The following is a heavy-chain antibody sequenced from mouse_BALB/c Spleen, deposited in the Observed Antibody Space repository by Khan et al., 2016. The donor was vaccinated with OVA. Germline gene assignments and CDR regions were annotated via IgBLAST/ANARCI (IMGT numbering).Heavy chain of an antibody. Sequence: VQLQQSGAELVRPGTSVKMSCKAAGYTFTNYWIGWVKQRPGHGLEWIGDTFPGGGYTNYNEKFKGKATLTADTSSSTAYMQLSGLTSEDSAIYYCARRGAARATWYYFDYWGQGTTLTVSS. J-gene: IGHJ2*01. CDR3: ARRGAARATWYYFDY. D-gene: IGHD3-1*01. V-gene: IGHV1-63*02. CDR2: TFPGGGYT. CDR1: GYTFTNYW.